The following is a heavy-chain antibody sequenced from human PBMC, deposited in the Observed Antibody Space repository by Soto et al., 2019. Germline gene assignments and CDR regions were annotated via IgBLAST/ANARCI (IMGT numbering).Heavy chain of an antibody. CDR1: KFSFSAFW. CDR3: ARRAAVVGLDY. J-gene: IGHJ4*02. CDR2: IKKDGSEK. Sequence: EVQLVESGGGFVQPGGSRRLSGSAPKFSFSAFWMTWVRQAPGKGLEWVASIKKDGSEKSYVDSVKGRFTISRDNAKNSLYLHMSSLRDEDTAVYYCARRAAVVGLDYWGQGALVTVSS. D-gene: IGHD6-13*01. V-gene: IGHV3-7*01.